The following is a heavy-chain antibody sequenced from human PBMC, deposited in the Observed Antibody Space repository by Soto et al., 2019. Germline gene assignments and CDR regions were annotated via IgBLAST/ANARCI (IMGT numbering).Heavy chain of an antibody. Sequence: EVQLLESGGRLIQPGGSLRLSCTASGFIFNNYAMSWVRQAPGKGLEWVSGITGSAGRTYYADSVKGRFTISRDNSNNTLSLQMHILRVEDTAVYFCAKGGYYSLFDIWGQGTVVTVSA. V-gene: IGHV3-23*01. CDR3: AKGGYYSLFDI. D-gene: IGHD3-16*01. CDR1: GFIFNNYA. CDR2: ITGSAGRT. J-gene: IGHJ3*02.